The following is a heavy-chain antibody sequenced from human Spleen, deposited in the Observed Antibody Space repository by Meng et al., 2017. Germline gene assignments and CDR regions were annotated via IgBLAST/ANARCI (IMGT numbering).Heavy chain of an antibody. V-gene: IGHV3-66*02. J-gene: IGHJ3*02. D-gene: IGHD1-1*01. Sequence: GESLKISCAASGFTVSSNYMSWVRQAPGKGLEWVSVIYSGGSTYYADSVKGRFTISRDNSKNTLYLQMNSLRAEDTAVYYCAREHLERRTASDIWGQGTMVTVSS. CDR1: GFTVSSNY. CDR2: IYSGGST. CDR3: AREHLERRTASDI.